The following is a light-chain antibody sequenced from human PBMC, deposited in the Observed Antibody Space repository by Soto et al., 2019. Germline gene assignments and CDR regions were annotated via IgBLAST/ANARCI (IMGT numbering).Light chain of an antibody. CDR2: SAS. CDR1: QYISDS. V-gene: IGKV1-39*01. CDR3: QQSYTNPLT. Sequence: DIHMTQSPSSLSASVGYRFTITCRAGQYISDSLNWYQQKPGKAPVILIYSASTLQSGVPSRFTGSRSETNFTLIISSLLPEDFETYYCQQSYTNPLTFGGGTKVDI. J-gene: IGKJ4*01.